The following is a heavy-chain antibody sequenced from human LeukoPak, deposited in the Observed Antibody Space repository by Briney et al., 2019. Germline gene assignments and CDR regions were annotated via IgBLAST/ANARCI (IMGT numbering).Heavy chain of an antibody. V-gene: IGHV3-30-3*01. D-gene: IGHD2-2*01. CDR3: ARVEAVPAALDY. J-gene: IGHJ4*02. Sequence: GRSLRLSCAASGFTFSSYAMHWVRQAPGKGLEWVAVISYDGSNKYYADSVKGRLTISRDNSKNTLYLQMNSLRAEDTAVYYCARVEAVPAALDYWGQGTLVTVSS. CDR2: ISYDGSNK. CDR1: GFTFSSYA.